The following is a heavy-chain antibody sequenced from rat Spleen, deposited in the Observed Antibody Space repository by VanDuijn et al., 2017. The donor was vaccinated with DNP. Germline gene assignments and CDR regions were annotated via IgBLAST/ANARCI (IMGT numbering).Heavy chain of an antibody. V-gene: IGHV5-25*01. CDR3: ARHGRRVFDY. CDR2: ITTSGGNT. Sequence: EVQLVESGGGLVQPGRSLKLSCAASGFTFSDYNMAWVRQVPGKGLEWVASITTSGGNTYYPDSVKGRFTISRDNAKSTLYLQMNSLRSEDMATYFCARHGRRVFDYWGQGVMVTVSS. D-gene: IGHD1-11*01. J-gene: IGHJ2*01. CDR1: GFTFSDYN.